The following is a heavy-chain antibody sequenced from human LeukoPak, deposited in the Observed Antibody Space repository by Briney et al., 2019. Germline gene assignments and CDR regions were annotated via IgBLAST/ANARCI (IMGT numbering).Heavy chain of an antibody. CDR1: GGSISSYY. Sequence: SETLSLTCTVSGGSISSYYWSWIRQPPGKGLEWIGYIYTSGSTNYNPSPKSRVTISVDTSKNQFSLKLSSVTAADTAVYYCARRAPDITGTYIFDYWGQGTLVTV. D-gene: IGHD1-7*01. CDR3: ARRAPDITGTYIFDY. V-gene: IGHV4-4*09. CDR2: IYTSGST. J-gene: IGHJ4*02.